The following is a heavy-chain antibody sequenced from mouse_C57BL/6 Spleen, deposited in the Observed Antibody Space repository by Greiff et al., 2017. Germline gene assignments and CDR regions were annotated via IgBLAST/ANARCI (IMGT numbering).Heavy chain of an antibody. CDR3: ARWALYDGYSFAY. J-gene: IGHJ3*01. CDR1: GYTFTDYE. Sequence: QVQLQQSGAELVRPGASVTLSCKASGYTFTDYEMHWVKQTPVHGLEWIGAIDPETGGTAYNQKFKGKAILTADKSSSTAYMELRSLTSEDSAVYYCARWALYDGYSFAYWGQGTLVTVSA. D-gene: IGHD2-3*01. V-gene: IGHV1-15*01. CDR2: IDPETGGT.